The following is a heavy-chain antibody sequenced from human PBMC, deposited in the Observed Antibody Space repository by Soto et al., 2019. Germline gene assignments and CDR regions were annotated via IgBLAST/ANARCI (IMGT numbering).Heavy chain of an antibody. J-gene: IGHJ5*02. CDR1: GGSVSSGSYY. CDR2: IYYSGST. Sequence: PSETLSLTCTVSGGSVSSGSYYWSWIRQPPGKGLEWIGYIYYSGSTNYNPSLKSRVTISVDTSKNQFSLKLSSVTAADTAVYYCARGVIDPWGQGTLVTVSS. V-gene: IGHV4-61*01. CDR3: ARGVIDP.